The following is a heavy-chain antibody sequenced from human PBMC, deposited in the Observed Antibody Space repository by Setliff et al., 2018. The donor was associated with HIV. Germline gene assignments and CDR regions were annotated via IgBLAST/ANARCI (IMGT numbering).Heavy chain of an antibody. Sequence: LSLTCTASGGSISSGGYYWSWIRQHPGKGLEWIGYIYYSGSTYYNPSLKSRVTISVDTSKNQFSLKLSSVTAADTAVYYCARSTKYYDFWSGYQPFDYWGQGTLVTVSS. D-gene: IGHD3-3*01. CDR3: ARSTKYYDFWSGYQPFDY. V-gene: IGHV4-31*03. CDR2: IYYSGST. J-gene: IGHJ4*02. CDR1: GGSISSGGYY.